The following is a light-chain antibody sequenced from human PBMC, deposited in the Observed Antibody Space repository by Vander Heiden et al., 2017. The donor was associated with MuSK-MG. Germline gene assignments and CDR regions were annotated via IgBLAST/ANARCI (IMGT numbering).Light chain of an antibody. J-gene: IGKJ1*01. CDR2: WAS. CDR3: QQYYSTPWT. Sequence: DIVMTQSPDSLAVSLGESATINCKSSQSVLYSSNNKNYLAWYQQKPGQPPKLLIYWASTRESGVPDRFSGSGSGTDSTLTISSLQAEDVAVYYCQQYYSTPWTFGQGTKVEIK. CDR1: QSVLYSSNNKNY. V-gene: IGKV4-1*01.